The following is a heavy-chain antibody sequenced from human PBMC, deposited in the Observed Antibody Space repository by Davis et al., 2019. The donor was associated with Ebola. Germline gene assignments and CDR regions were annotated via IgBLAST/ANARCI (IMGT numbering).Heavy chain of an antibody. J-gene: IGHJ5*02. CDR3: ARDRGFDP. D-gene: IGHD5-24*01. CDR2: IYYSGSS. CDR1: GGSISSSSYY. V-gene: IGHV4-61*01. Sequence: SETLSLTCTVSGGSISSSSYYWGWIRQPPGKGLEWIGEIYYSGSSSYNPSLKSRVTISLDTSKNQFSLKLSSVTAADAAMYYCARDRGFDPWGQGTLVTVSS.